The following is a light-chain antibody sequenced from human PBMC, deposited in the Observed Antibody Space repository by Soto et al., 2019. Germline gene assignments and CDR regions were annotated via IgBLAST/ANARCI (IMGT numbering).Light chain of an antibody. CDR3: QQSYSSPPT. Sequence: DIQMTHSPSTLSASVVDRVTITCLASQSISSWLAWYQQKPGKAPKLLIYKASTLKSGVPSRFSGSRSGPDFTLTISSLQPEDFATYYCQQSYSSPPTCGQGTKGDI. V-gene: IGKV1-5*03. J-gene: IGKJ1*01. CDR2: KAS. CDR1: QSISSW.